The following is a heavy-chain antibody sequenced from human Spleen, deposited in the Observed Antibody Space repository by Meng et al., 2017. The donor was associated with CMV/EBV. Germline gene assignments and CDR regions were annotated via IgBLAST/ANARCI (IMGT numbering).Heavy chain of an antibody. CDR2: IYYSGST. V-gene: IGHV4-39*01. CDR3: ARQAYYDFTKNFDY. J-gene: IGHJ4*02. Sequence: SETLSLTCTVSGGSISSSSYYWGWIRQPPGKELEWIGSIYYSGSTYYNPSLKSRFTISVDTSKNQFSLKLSSVTAADTAVYYCARQAYYDFTKNFDYWGLGTPVTVSS. CDR1: GGSISSSSYY. D-gene: IGHD3-22*01.